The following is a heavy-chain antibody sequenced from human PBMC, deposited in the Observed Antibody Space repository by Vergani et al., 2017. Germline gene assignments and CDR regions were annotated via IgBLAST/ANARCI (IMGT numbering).Heavy chain of an antibody. CDR1: GFTFSSYA. J-gene: IGHJ1*01. CDR2: ISGSGGST. V-gene: IGHV3-23*01. Sequence: EVQLLESGGGLVQPGGSLRLSCAASGFTFSSYAMSWVRQAPGKGLEWVSAISGSGGSTYYADSVKGRFTISRDNSKNTLYLQMNSLRAEDTAVYYCAKDLQTYYYDSSGYYWGRAEYVQHWGQGTLVTVSS. CDR3: AKDLQTYYYDSSGYYWGRAEYVQH. D-gene: IGHD3-22*01.